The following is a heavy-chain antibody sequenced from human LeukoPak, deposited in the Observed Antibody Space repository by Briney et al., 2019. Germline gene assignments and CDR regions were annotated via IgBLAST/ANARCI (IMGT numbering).Heavy chain of an antibody. CDR3: ARAPLYSGGSGWSIYYFYAMDV. D-gene: IGHD6-19*01. CDR2: IDNSRST. Sequence: SQTLSLTCTVSGGSISSSYWSWVRQPPGKGLEWIGYIDNSRSTNYNPSLKSRVTISLDSPKSQFSLKLSSVTAADTAVYYCARAPLYSGGSGWSIYYFYAMDVWGQGTTVTVSS. V-gene: IGHV4-59*01. CDR1: GGSISSSY. J-gene: IGHJ6*02.